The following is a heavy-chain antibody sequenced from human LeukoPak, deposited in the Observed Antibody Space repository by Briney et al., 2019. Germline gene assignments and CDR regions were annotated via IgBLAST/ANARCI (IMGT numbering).Heavy chain of an antibody. CDR1: GYTFTDYW. D-gene: IGHD5-24*01. J-gene: IGHJ5*02. CDR3: ARDNSVRDEAWWFNP. Sequence: ASVTVSCKAFGYTFTDYWMHWVRQAPGQGPEWMGVISPSGGSTIYAQKFKGRVTLTRDMSTSTDYLELSSLRSEDTAVYYCARDNSVRDEAWWFNPWGQGTLVTVSS. V-gene: IGHV1-46*01. CDR2: ISPSGGST.